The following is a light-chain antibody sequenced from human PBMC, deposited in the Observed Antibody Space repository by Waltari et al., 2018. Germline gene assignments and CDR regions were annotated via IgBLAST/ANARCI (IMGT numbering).Light chain of an antibody. Sequence: DIVMTQSPDSLAVSLGERATINGKSSHGVLSRNNRNYLAWYQHKPGQPPKLPFYWASTRESGVPDRFSGSGSGTDFTLTISSLQAEDVAVYYCQQYLSAPFTFGQGTRLEIK. CDR3: QQYLSAPFT. J-gene: IGKJ5*01. V-gene: IGKV4-1*01. CDR2: WAS. CDR1: HGVLSRNNRNY.